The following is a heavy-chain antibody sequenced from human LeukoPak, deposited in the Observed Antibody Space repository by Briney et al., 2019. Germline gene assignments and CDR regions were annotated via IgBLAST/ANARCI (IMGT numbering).Heavy chain of an antibody. CDR2: NYYSGNT. V-gene: IGHV4-59*12. CDR1: GGSISSYY. Sequence: PSETLSLTCTVSGGSISSYYWSWIRQPPGKGLEWIGYNYYSGNTNYNPSLKSRVTISVDTSKNQFSLKLSSVTAADTAVYYCARDPNGPERSEAHITIFGVVTSQRGYFDYWGQGTLVTVSS. D-gene: IGHD3-3*01. CDR3: ARDPNGPERSEAHITIFGVVTSQRGYFDY. J-gene: IGHJ4*02.